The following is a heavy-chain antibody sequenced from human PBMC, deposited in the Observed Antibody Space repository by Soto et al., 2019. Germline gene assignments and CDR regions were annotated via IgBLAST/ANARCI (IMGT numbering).Heavy chain of an antibody. V-gene: IGHV3-11*06. D-gene: IGHD3-22*01. CDR3: AGAHVRGINMIVVRWFDP. CDR1: GFTFSDYY. J-gene: IGHJ5*02. CDR2: ISTSFYT. Sequence: QVQLVESGGGLVEPGGSLRLSCAASGFTFSDYYMSWIRQAPGKGLEWVSYISTSFYTNYADSVKGRFTIYRDNAKNSLYLQMNSLRAEDTAVYYCAGAHVRGINMIVVRWFDPWGQGTLVTVSS.